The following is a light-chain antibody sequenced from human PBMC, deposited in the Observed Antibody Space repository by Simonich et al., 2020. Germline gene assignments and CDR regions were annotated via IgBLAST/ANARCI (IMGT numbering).Light chain of an antibody. J-gene: IGKJ3*01. CDR2: GAA. V-gene: IGKV3-15*01. Sequence: EIVMTQSPATLSVSPGERATLSCRASQSVSSTLAWYQQKPGQPPRLLIYGAATRATGIPARFSGSGSGTEFTLTISSMQSEDFAVYYCQQYNNWPFTFGPGTKVDIK. CDR3: QQYNNWPFT. CDR1: QSVSST.